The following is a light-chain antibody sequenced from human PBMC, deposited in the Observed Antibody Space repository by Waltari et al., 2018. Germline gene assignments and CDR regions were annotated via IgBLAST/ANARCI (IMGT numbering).Light chain of an antibody. V-gene: IGKV1-39*01. CDR2: TAS. J-gene: IGKJ2*01. Sequence: DIKMTQSPSSLSASVGDTVTITCRASQSVSRYLNWYQQRPGEAPNLLVYTASNLQGGVPSRFSGSGSGTDFTLTIDSLQPEDFATYYCQQSDGIPFTFGQGTKLEVK. CDR3: QQSDGIPFT. CDR1: QSVSRY.